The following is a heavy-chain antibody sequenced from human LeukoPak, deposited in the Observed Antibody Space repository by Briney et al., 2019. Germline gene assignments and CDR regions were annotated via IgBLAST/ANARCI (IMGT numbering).Heavy chain of an antibody. CDR1: GYTFTGYY. J-gene: IGHJ4*02. D-gene: IGHD5-12*01. Sequence: ASVKVSCKASGYTFTGYYMHWVRQAPGQGLEWMGWINPNSGGTNYAQKFQGWVTMTRDTSISTAYMELSRLRSDDTAVYYCARGMSASWALHNGYSGYVDFDYWGQGTLVTVSS. CDR3: ARGMSASWALHNGYSGYVDFDY. V-gene: IGHV1-2*04. CDR2: INPNSGGT.